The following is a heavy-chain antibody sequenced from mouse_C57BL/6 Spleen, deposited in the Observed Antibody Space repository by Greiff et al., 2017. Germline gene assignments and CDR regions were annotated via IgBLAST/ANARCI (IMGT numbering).Heavy chain of an antibody. D-gene: IGHD1-1*01. Sequence: EVQLQQSGPVLVKPGASVKMSCKASGYTFTDYYMNWVKQSHGKSLGWLGVINPYNGGTSYNQKVKGKATLTGDKSSSTAYMELNSLTSEDSAVYDCARHGSSSYYYAMDYWGQGTSVTVSS. CDR2: INPYNGGT. V-gene: IGHV1-19*01. CDR1: GYTFTDYY. CDR3: ARHGSSSYYYAMDY. J-gene: IGHJ4*01.